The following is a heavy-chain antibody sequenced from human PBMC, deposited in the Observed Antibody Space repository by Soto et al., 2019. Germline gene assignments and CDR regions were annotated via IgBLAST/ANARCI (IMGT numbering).Heavy chain of an antibody. J-gene: IGHJ4*02. Sequence: SSETLSLTCYVSGGSVSSFCWTWIRQSPGKGLESIAYVCSSGRTNYNPSLESRVAISLDTSKNQFSLRLTSVTAADTAVYFCARVRTEYAGLDYWGQGTLVTVSS. CDR3: ARVRTEYAGLDY. D-gene: IGHD2-2*01. V-gene: IGHV4-59*02. CDR2: VCSSGRT. CDR1: GGSVSSFC.